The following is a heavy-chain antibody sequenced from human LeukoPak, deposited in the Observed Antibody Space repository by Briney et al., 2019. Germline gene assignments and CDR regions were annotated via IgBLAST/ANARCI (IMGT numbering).Heavy chain of an antibody. D-gene: IGHD3-10*01. CDR2: MNPNSGNT. CDR1: GYTFTSYD. Sequence: ASVKVSCKASGYTFTSYDINWVRQATGQGLEWMGWMNPNSGNTGYAQKFQGRVTMTRNTSISTAYMELSSLRSEDTAVYYCARATAVRGVITDYYYGMNVWGQGTTVTVSS. V-gene: IGHV1-8*01. J-gene: IGHJ6*02. CDR3: ARATAVRGVITDYYYGMNV.